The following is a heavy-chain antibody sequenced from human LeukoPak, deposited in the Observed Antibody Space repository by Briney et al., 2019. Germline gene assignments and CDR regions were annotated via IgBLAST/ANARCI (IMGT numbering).Heavy chain of an antibody. Sequence: GGSLRLSCAASGFTFSSYAMSWVRQAPGKGLEWVSAISGSGGSTYYADSVKGRFTISRDNAENSLYLQMNSLRAEDTAVYYCARVGGYREFNYWGQGTLVTVSS. CDR3: ARVGGYREFNY. CDR1: GFTFSSYA. V-gene: IGHV3-23*01. D-gene: IGHD5-12*01. J-gene: IGHJ4*02. CDR2: ISGSGGST.